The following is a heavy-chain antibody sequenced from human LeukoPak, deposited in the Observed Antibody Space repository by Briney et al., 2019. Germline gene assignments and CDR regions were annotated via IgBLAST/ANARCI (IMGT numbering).Heavy chain of an antibody. CDR1: GFTFSSYS. CDR2: ITTTFYT. Sequence: GGSLRLSCAASGFTFSSYSFNWVRQVPGKGLEWVSSITTTFYTYYTDSVKGRFTNSRDNAKNSLTLQIINLRAEDTTVYYCARVRANWYEGYWGKGTLVTVS. D-gene: IGHD6-13*01. J-gene: IGHJ4*02. CDR3: ARVRANWYEGY. V-gene: IGHV3-21*01.